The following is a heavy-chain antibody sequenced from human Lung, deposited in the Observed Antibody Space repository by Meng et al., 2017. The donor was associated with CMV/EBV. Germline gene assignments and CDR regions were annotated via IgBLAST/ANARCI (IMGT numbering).Heavy chain of an antibody. CDR2: IYSGDST. V-gene: IGHV3-53*01. CDR3: GRDWRNAGRSRGGID. Sequence: GESXKISCAVSGLTARNNFMTWVRQAPGKGLEWVSVIYSGDSTYYADSVKGRFTISRDNSQNILFLQMNNLRGEDTAIYFCGRDWRNAGRSRGGIDWGHGXLVTVSS. CDR1: GLTARNNF. J-gene: IGHJ4*01. D-gene: IGHD3-16*02.